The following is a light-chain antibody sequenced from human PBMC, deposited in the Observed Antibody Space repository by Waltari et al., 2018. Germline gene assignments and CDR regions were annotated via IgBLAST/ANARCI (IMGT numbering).Light chain of an antibody. CDR3: QQLKSYPWT. V-gene: IGKV1-9*01. J-gene: IGKJ1*01. CDR2: AAS. CDR1: PDITNF. Sequence: DIQLTQSPSFLSASIGDRVTITCRASPDITNFLAWYQQISGAAPKLLIYAASTLQSGVPFRFSGSGSGTEFTLTISGLQPEDFATYYCQQLKSYPWTFGQGTKVEIK.